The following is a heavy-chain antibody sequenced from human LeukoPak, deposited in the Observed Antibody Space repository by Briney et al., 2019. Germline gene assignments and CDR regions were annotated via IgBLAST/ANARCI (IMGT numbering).Heavy chain of an antibody. V-gene: IGHV1-2*06. J-gene: IGHJ4*02. CDR2: IHPNSGGT. Sequence: ASVKVSCKASGYTFTGYYMHWVRQAPGQGLEWMGRIHPNSGGTNYAQKFQGRVTMTRDTSISTAYMELSRLRSDDTAVYYCARDRGGITMVRGVTAPDYWGQGTLVTVSS. CDR3: ARDRGGITMVRGVTAPDY. D-gene: IGHD3-10*01. CDR1: GYTFTGYY.